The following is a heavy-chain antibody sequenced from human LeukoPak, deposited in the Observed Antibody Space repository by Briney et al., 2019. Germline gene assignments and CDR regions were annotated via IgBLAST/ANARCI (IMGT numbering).Heavy chain of an antibody. V-gene: IGHV4-34*01. CDR3: ARGQIVVGNFDY. CDR2: INHSGST. J-gene: IGHJ4*02. D-gene: IGHD2-15*01. CDR1: GGSFSGYY. Sequence: SETLSLTCAVSGGSFSGYYWNWIRQSPGKGLEWIGEINHSGSTNYNPSLKSRVTISVDKSKNHFSLKLNSVTAADTAVYYCARGQIVVGNFDYWGQGTLVTVSS.